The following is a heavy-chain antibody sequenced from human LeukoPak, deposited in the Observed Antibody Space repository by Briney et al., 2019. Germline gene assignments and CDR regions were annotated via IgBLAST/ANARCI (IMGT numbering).Heavy chain of an antibody. D-gene: IGHD6-13*01. CDR2: IFSGGGT. CDR3: ARGRPAAAASDY. V-gene: IGHV3-66*01. CDR1: GFTFSSYG. J-gene: IGHJ4*02. Sequence: GGTLRLSCEGSGFTFSSYGMSWVRQAPGKGLEWVSVIFSGGGTYYADSVKDRFTISRDISKNTLYLQMNSLRAEDTAVYYCARGRPAAAASDYWGQGTLVTVSS.